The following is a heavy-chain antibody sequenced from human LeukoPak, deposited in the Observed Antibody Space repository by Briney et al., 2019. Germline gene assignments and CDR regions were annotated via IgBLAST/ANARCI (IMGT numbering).Heavy chain of an antibody. D-gene: IGHD2-2*01. V-gene: IGHV3-53*01. CDR2: IHRDDKT. Sequence: PGGSLRLSCAASGFTVSSSFIYWVRRAPGKGLEWVSFIHRDDKTCYADSVKGRFTMSRDSSKNTLYLQMNSLGADDTAVYYCAREVISTPSYFDYWGQGILVTVSS. CDR1: GFTVSSSF. CDR3: AREVISTPSYFDY. J-gene: IGHJ4*02.